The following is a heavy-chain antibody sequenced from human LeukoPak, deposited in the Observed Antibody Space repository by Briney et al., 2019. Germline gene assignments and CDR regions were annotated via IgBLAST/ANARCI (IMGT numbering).Heavy chain of an antibody. CDR1: GYTFTSYD. CDR3: ARVVLRWGAAGNYMDV. D-gene: IGHD2-21*01. J-gene: IGHJ6*03. Sequence: GASVKVSCKASGYTFTSYDINWVRQATGQGLEWMGWMNPNSGNTGYAQKFQGRVTMTRNTSINTAYMELSSLRSEDTAVYSCARVVLRWGAAGNYMDVWGKGTTVTVSS. V-gene: IGHV1-8*01. CDR2: MNPNSGNT.